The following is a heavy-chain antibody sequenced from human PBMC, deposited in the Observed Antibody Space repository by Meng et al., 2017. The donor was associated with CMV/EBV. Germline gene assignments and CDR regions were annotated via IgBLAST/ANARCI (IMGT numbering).Heavy chain of an antibody. Sequence: SVKVSCKASGFTFTSSAVQWVRQARGQRLEWIGWIVVGSGNTNYAQKFQERVTITRDMSTSTAYMELSSLRSEDTAVYYCARGRELRYFDSFPYGMDVWGQGTTVTVSS. V-gene: IGHV1-58*01. CDR3: ARGRELRYFDSFPYGMDV. J-gene: IGHJ6*02. CDR1: GFTFTSSA. CDR2: IVVGSGNT. D-gene: IGHD3-9*01.